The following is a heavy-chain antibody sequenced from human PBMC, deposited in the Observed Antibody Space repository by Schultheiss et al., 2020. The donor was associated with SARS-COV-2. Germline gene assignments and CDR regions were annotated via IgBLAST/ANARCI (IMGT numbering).Heavy chain of an antibody. J-gene: IGHJ4*02. Sequence: SETLSLTCTVSGGSISSSSYYWGWIRQPPGKGLEWIGYIYYSGSTNYNPSLKSRVTISVDTSKNQFSLKLSSVTAADTAVYYCARLNVEMATIFDYWGQGTLVTVSS. CDR1: GGSISSSSYY. CDR3: ARLNVEMATIFDY. D-gene: IGHD5-24*01. CDR2: IYYSGST. V-gene: IGHV4-61*05.